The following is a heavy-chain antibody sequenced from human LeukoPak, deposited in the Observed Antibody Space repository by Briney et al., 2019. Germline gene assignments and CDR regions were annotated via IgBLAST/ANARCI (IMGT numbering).Heavy chain of an antibody. D-gene: IGHD2-15*01. CDR3: ARDVSSSTRAFDI. CDR2: ISSGDSAT. V-gene: IGHV3-48*03. Sequence: GGSLRLSCAAPGFTLSTYEMTWVRQAPGKGLEWVSFISSGDSATFYADSVKGRFTIFRNTAKNSLYLQMNNLRGEDTAVYYCARDVSSSTRAFDIWGQGTMVAVS. J-gene: IGHJ3*02. CDR1: GFTLSTYE.